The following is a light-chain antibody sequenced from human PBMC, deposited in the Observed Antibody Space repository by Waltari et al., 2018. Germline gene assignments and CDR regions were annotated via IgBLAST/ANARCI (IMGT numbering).Light chain of an antibody. J-gene: IGLJ3*02. CDR3: ASWDVNLSGGL. CDR2: RNN. CDR1: SSNIGSNY. V-gene: IGLV1-47*01. Sequence: QSVLTQPPSASGTPGQKVNISCSGTSSNIGSNYVFWYQQLPGAAPKLLIFRNNQLPSGVPDRGSGAKSGTSASLTISGLRSDDEGDYYCASWDVNLSGGLFGGGTKVTVL.